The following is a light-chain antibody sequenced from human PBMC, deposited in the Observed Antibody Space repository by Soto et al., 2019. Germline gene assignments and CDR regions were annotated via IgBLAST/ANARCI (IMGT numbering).Light chain of an antibody. CDR2: DVT. Sequence: QSALTQPASSSGSPGQSVTISCTGASSDVGGYNFVSWYQHHPGKAPRLMIYDVTQRPSGVPDRFSGSKSGNTASLTVSGLQVDDEAYYYCSSYAGSSIPVAFGGGTQLTVL. CDR3: SSYAGSSIPVA. V-gene: IGLV2-8*01. J-gene: IGLJ2*01. CDR1: SSDVGGYNF.